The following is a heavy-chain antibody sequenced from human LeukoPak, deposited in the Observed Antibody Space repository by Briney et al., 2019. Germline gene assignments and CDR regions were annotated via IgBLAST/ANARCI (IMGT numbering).Heavy chain of an antibody. CDR3: ARAHPSVPYFDS. CDR1: GFTFTDFY. J-gene: IGHJ4*02. Sequence: PGGSLRLSCAASGFTFTDFYMSWSRQAPGKGLEWVSYMIISGSTIYYRHSVKGRFTISRDNAKNSLYLQMNSLRAEDTAVYYCARAHPSVPYFDSWGQGTLVTVSS. V-gene: IGHV3-11*04. CDR2: MIISGSTI.